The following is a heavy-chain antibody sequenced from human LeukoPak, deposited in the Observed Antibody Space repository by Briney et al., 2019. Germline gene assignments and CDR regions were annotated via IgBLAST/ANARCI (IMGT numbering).Heavy chain of an antibody. Sequence: PGGSLRLSCATSGFTFSSHSMSWVRQAPVKGLEWVANIKQDGSEKHYVDSVKGRFSISRDNTKNSLYLQMNSLRAKDTAVYYCARAMGTSYGFWSGSYTVSYYYYMDVWGKGTTVTVSS. CDR1: GFTFSSHS. J-gene: IGHJ6*03. V-gene: IGHV3-7*01. CDR3: ARAMGTSYGFWSGSYTVSYYYYMDV. D-gene: IGHD3-3*01. CDR2: IKQDGSEK.